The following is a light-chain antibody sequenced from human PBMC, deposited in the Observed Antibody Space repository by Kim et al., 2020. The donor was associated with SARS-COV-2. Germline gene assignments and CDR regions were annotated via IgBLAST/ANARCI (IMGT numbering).Light chain of an antibody. Sequence: DIQMTQSPSTLSTSVGDRVTITCRANQSVGDWLAWYQQTPGKAPKVLISKASNLESGIPSRFSGSQFETEFTLTISSLQPDDSATYYCKQYNSFPWTFGQGTKVDIK. CDR1: QSVGDW. V-gene: IGKV1-5*03. J-gene: IGKJ1*01. CDR2: KAS. CDR3: KQYNSFPWT.